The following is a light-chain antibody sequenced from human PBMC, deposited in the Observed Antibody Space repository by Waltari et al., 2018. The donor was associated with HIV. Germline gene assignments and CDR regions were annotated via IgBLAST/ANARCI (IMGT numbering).Light chain of an antibody. CDR3: ATWDDTLSGPV. Sequence: QSVLPQPTSASGTPGQKITISCSGNISNIGSTSVNWYQQFSGAAPKLLIFSNNQHPSGVPARFSGSKSGSAASLAISGLHSDDEAIYHCATWDDTLSGPVFGGGTKLTVL. J-gene: IGLJ3*02. CDR2: SNN. V-gene: IGLV1-44*01. CDR1: ISNIGSTS.